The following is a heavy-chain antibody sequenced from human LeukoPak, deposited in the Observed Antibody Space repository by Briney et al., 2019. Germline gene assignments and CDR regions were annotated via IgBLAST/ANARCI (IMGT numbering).Heavy chain of an antibody. D-gene: IGHD4-17*01. J-gene: IGHJ5*02. CDR2: INPNSGGT. CDR1: GYTFTGYY. CDR3: ARALSPTVTTPSNWFDP. Sequence: ALVKVSCKASGYTFTGYYMHWVRQAPGQGLAWMGWINPNSGGTNYAQKFQGRVTMTRDTSISTAYMELSRLRSDDTAGYYCARALSPTVTTPSNWFDPWGQGTLVTVSS. V-gene: IGHV1-2*02.